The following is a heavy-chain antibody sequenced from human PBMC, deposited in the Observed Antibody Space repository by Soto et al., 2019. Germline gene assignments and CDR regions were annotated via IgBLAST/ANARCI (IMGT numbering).Heavy chain of an antibody. D-gene: IGHD3-10*01. Sequence: EVQLLESGGGLVQPGGSLRLSCAASGVSFSNYAMNWVRQAPGKGPEWVSGISHSGSSTYYADSVKGRFTISRDNSKNTLYLQMNSLRAEDTAVYYCAKGSWVHHGSEGGNWLDPWGQGTLVTVSS. CDR3: AKGSWVHHGSEGGNWLDP. CDR2: ISHSGSST. CDR1: GVSFSNYA. J-gene: IGHJ5*02. V-gene: IGHV3-23*01.